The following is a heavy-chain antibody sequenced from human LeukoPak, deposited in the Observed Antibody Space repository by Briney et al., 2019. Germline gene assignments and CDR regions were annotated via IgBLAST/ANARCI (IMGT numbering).Heavy chain of an antibody. J-gene: IGHJ2*01. D-gene: IGHD3-22*01. Sequence: GGSLRLSCAASGFTFSNYAMHWVRQAPGKGLEWVAVISYDGSNKYYADSVKGRFTISRDNSKNTLYLQMNSLRPEDTAVYYCARAQGPRDYYDSSGHWYFDLWGRGTLVTVSS. CDR1: GFTFSNYA. CDR3: ARAQGPRDYYDSSGHWYFDL. V-gene: IGHV3-30-3*01. CDR2: ISYDGSNK.